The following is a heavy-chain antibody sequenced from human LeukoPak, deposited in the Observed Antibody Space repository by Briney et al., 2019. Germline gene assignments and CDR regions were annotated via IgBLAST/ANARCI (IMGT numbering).Heavy chain of an antibody. V-gene: IGHV1-24*01. CDR1: GYALTELS. CDR3: ATDPYYYGSGSYYNKSGWFDP. J-gene: IGHJ5*02. CDR2: FDPEDGET. D-gene: IGHD3-10*01. Sequence: ASVKVSCKVSGYALTELSMHWVRQAPGKGLEWMGGFDPEDGETIYAQKFQGRDTMTEDTSTDTAYMELSSLRSEDTAVYYCATDPYYYGSGSYYNKSGWFDPWGQGTLVTVSS.